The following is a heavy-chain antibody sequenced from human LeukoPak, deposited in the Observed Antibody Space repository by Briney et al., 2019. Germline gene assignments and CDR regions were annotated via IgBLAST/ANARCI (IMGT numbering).Heavy chain of an antibody. CDR1: GYTFTSYY. J-gene: IGHJ6*02. V-gene: IGHV1-46*01. CDR2: INPSGGST. Sequence: ASVKVSCKASGYTFTSYYMHWVRQAPGQGLEWMGIINPSGGSTSYAQKFQGRVTMTRDTSTSTVYMELSSLRSEDTAVYYCARDGYSYGYLGYYYGMDVWGQGTTVTVS. CDR3: ARDGYSYGYLGYYYGMDV. D-gene: IGHD5-18*01.